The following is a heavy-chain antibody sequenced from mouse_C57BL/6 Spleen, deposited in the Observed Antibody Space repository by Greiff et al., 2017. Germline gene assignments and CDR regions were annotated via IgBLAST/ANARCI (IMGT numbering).Heavy chain of an antibody. V-gene: IGHV1-64*01. CDR2: IHPNSGST. CDR1: GYTFTSYW. CDR3: ARPQLSWFAY. J-gene: IGHJ3*01. Sequence: QVQLQQPGAELVKPGASVKLSCKASGYTFTSYWMHWVKQRPGQGLEWIGMIHPNSGSTNYKEKFKSKATLTVDKSSSTAYMQLSSLTSEDSAVYYCARPQLSWFAYWGQGTLVTVSA. D-gene: IGHD4-1*02.